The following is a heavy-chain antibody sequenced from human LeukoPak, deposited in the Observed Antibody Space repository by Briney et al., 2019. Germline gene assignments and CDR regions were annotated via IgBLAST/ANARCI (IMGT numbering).Heavy chain of an antibody. Sequence: PSETLSLTCTVSGGSISSYYWSWIRQPPGKGLEWIWYIYYSGSTNYNPSLKSRVTISVDTSKNQFSLKLSSVTAADTAVYYCARMGWSYYDILTGYYPLVDYWGQGTLVTVSS. V-gene: IGHV4-59*08. D-gene: IGHD3-9*01. J-gene: IGHJ4*02. CDR1: GGSISSYY. CDR2: IYYSGST. CDR3: ARMGWSYYDILTGYYPLVDY.